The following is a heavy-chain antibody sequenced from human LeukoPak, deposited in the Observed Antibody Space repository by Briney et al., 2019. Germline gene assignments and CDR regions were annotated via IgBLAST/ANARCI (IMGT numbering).Heavy chain of an antibody. CDR1: GGSISSGDYY. Sequence: PSETLSLTCTVSGGSISSGDYYWSWIRQPPGKGREWIGYIYYSGSTYYNPSLKSRVTISVDTSKNQFSLKLSSVTAADTAVYYCARDASLWLGSTYFDYWGQGTLVTVSS. V-gene: IGHV4-30-4*01. J-gene: IGHJ4*02. CDR2: IYYSGST. CDR3: ARDASLWLGSTYFDY. D-gene: IGHD3-10*02.